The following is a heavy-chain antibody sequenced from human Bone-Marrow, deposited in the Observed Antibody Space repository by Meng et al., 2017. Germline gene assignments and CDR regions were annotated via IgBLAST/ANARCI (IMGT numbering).Heavy chain of an antibody. V-gene: IGHV4-34*01. Sequence: SETLSLTCAVYGGSFSGYYWSWIRQPPGRGLEWSGEINHSGSTNYNPSLKSRVTISVDTSKNQFSLKLSSVTAADTAVYYCAGRNCSGVSCYFFDYWGQGTRVTVSS. CDR3: AGRNCSGVSCYFFDY. J-gene: IGHJ4*02. CDR2: INHSGST. CDR1: GGSFSGYY. D-gene: IGHD2-15*01.